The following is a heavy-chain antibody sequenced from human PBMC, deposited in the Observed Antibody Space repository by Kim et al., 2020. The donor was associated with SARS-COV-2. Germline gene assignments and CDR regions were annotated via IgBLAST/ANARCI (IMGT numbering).Heavy chain of an antibody. CDR3: ARGGYCSSTSCLNWFDP. CDR1: GGTISSGGYY. CDR2: IYYSGST. D-gene: IGHD2-2*03. J-gene: IGHJ5*02. V-gene: IGHV4-31*03. Sequence: SETLSLTCTVSGGTISSGGYYWSWIRQHQGKGLEWIGYIYYSGSTYYNPSLKRRVTISVDTSKNQFSLKLSSVTAADTAVYYCARGGYCSSTSCLNWFDPWGQGTLVTVSS.